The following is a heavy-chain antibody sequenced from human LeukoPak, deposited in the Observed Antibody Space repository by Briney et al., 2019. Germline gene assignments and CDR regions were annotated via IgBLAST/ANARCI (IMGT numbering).Heavy chain of an antibody. J-gene: IGHJ4*02. CDR2: IYTSGST. V-gene: IGHV4-61*02. CDR1: GDSISSGIYD. D-gene: IGHD1-1*01. CDR3: ARGRKELDY. Sequence: PSETLSLTCTVSGDSISSGIYDWTWIRQPAGKGLEWIGRIYTSGSTKYNPSLKSRVTISVETSKNQFSLKLSSVTAAGTAVYYCARGRKELDYWGQGTLVTVSS.